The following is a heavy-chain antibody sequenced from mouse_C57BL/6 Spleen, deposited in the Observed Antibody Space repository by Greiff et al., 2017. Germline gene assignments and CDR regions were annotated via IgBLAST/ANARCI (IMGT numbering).Heavy chain of an antibody. CDR3: ARDGIYGNFWYFDV. J-gene: IGHJ1*03. CDR1: GYTFTSYG. D-gene: IGHD2-1*01. CDR2: IYPRSGNT. V-gene: IGHV1-81*01. Sequence: VQLQQSGAELARPGASVKLSCKASGYTFTSYGISWVKQRTGQGLEWIGEIYPRSGNTYYNEKFKGKATLTADKSSSTAYMELRSLTSEDSAVYFCARDGIYGNFWYFDVWGTGTTVTVSS.